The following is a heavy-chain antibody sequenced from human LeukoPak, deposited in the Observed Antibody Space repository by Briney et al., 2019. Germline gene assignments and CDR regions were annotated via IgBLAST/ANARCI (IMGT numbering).Heavy chain of an antibody. CDR3: AKDRALAAYFDY. Sequence: GGSLRLSCAASGFTFDDYAMHWVRQAPGKGLEWVSLLSGDGGSTYYADSVKGRFTISRDNSKNSLYLQMNSLRTKDTALYYCAKDRALAAYFDYWGQGTLVTVSS. D-gene: IGHD1-26*01. CDR2: LSGDGGST. J-gene: IGHJ4*02. CDR1: GFTFDDYA. V-gene: IGHV3-43*02.